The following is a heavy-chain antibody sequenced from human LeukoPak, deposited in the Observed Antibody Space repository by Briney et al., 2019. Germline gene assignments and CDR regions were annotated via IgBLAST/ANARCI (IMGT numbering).Heavy chain of an antibody. CDR2: IIPILGIA. J-gene: IGHJ6*02. CDR1: GGTFSSYA. D-gene: IGHD3-10*01. CDR3: ARDRLTMVRVVITYGMDV. Sequence: SVKVSCKASGGTFSSYAISWVRQAPGQGLEWMGRIIPILGIANYAQKFQGRVTITADKSTSTAYMELSSLRSEDTAVYYCARDRLTMVRVVITYGMDVWGQGTTVTVSS. V-gene: IGHV1-69*04.